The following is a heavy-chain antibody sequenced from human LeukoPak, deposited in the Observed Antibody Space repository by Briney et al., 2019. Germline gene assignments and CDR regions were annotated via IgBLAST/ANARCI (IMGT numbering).Heavy chain of an antibody. CDR2: ISGSGGST. CDR3: AKDFWSSGQPKYCYFDY. CDR1: GFTFSSYA. V-gene: IGHV3-23*01. Sequence: GGSLRLSCAASGFTFSSYAMSWVRQAPGKGLEWVSAISGSGGSTYYADSVKGRFTISRDNSKNTLYLQMNSLRAEDTAVYYCAKDFWSSGQPKYCYFDYWGQGTLVTVSS. J-gene: IGHJ4*02. D-gene: IGHD3-3*01.